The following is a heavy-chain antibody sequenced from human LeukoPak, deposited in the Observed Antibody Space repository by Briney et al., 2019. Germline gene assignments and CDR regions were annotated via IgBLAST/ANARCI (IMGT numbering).Heavy chain of an antibody. V-gene: IGHV3-23*01. CDR1: GFTFNTYA. D-gene: IGHD3-22*01. CDR2: ISNSGGST. CDR3: VKGASSGYRWFDP. Sequence: PGGSLRLSCAASGFTFNTYAMTWVRQAPGKGLEWVSGISNSGGSTYYADSVKGRFTISRYNSKNTLYLQMNSLRAEDTAVYYCVKGASSGYRWFDPWGQGTLVTVSS. J-gene: IGHJ5*02.